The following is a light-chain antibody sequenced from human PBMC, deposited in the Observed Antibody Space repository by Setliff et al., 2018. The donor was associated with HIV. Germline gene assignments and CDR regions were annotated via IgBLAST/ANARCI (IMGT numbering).Light chain of an antibody. J-gene: IGLJ1*01. CDR2: SYN. CDR3: RSYTYTSTPV. V-gene: IGLV1-44*01. CDR1: SSNIGSNK. Sequence: QSVLTQSPPASGTPGQRVNIACSGSSSNIGSNKVSWYQQVPGTAPKLLIYSYNQRPSGVPGRFSGSKSGTSASLAISGLQSEDEADYYCRSYTYTSTPVFGTGTKVTVL.